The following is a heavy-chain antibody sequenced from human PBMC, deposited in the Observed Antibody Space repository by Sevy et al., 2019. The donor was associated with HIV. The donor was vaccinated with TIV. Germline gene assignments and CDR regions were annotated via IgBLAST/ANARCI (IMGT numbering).Heavy chain of an antibody. V-gene: IGHV6-1*01. CDR1: GDSVSSNSAA. CDR2: TYYRSQWYN. J-gene: IGHJ4*02. D-gene: IGHD6-13*01. Sequence: SQTLSLTCAISGDSVSSNSAAWNWIRQSPSRGLEWLGRTYYRSQWYNDYAVSVKSRITINPDTSKNQFSLQLNSVTPEDTAVYYCARALGSSSWYGGYYFDYWGQRTLVTVSP. CDR3: ARALGSSSWYGGYYFDY.